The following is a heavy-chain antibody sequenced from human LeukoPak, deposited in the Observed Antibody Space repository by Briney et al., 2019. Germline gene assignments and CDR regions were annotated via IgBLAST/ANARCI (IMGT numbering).Heavy chain of an antibody. CDR1: GGSISIYY. CDR2: IYNSGST. V-gene: IGHV4-59*01. CDR3: ARGAAGYSYG. Sequence: PAETLSLTCTVSGGSISIYYWSWVRQPPGKGLEWNGYIYNSGSTNYNPSLKSRVTISVDTSKNQFSLRLSSVTAADTAVYYCARGAAGYSYGWGQGTLVTVSS. D-gene: IGHD5-18*01. J-gene: IGHJ4*02.